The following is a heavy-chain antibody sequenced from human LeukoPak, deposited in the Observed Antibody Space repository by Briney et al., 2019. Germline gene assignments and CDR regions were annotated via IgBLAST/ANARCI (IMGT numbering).Heavy chain of an antibody. Sequence: SETLSLTCTVSGGSISSGGYYWRWIRQHPGKGLEWIGYIYYSGSTYYNPSLKSRVTISVDTSKNQFSLKLSSVTAADTAVYYCARAPSSTSLNWFDPWGQGTLVTVSS. CDR3: ARAPSSTSLNWFDP. J-gene: IGHJ5*02. V-gene: IGHV4-31*03. D-gene: IGHD2-2*01. CDR2: IYYSGST. CDR1: GGSISSGGYY.